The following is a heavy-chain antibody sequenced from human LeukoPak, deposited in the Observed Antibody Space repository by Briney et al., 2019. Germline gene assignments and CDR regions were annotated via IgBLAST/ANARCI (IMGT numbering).Heavy chain of an antibody. CDR2: IGASGSGT. Sequence: GGSLRLSCAASGFTFSSYAMSWVRQAPGMGLDWVAGIGASGSGTYYADSVKGRFTISRDNFKNTLYLQMNSLRAEDTAVYYCARDFYGSGSYTYFDYWGQGTLVTVSS. V-gene: IGHV3-23*01. CDR1: GFTFSSYA. J-gene: IGHJ4*02. D-gene: IGHD3-10*01. CDR3: ARDFYGSGSYTYFDY.